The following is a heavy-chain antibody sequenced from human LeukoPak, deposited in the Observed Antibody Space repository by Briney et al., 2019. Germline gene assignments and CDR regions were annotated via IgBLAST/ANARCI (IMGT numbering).Heavy chain of an antibody. CDR1: GFTFSSYA. CDR3: AKDRGAVDVGFFDY. V-gene: IGHV3-23*01. D-gene: IGHD3-10*01. CDR2: ISGSGGST. J-gene: IGHJ4*02. Sequence: GGSLKLSCAASGFTFSSYAMSWVRQAPGKGLEWVSAISGSGGSTYYADSVKGRFTISRDNSKNTLYLQMNSLRAEDTAVYYCAKDRGAVDVGFFDYWGQGTLVTVSS.